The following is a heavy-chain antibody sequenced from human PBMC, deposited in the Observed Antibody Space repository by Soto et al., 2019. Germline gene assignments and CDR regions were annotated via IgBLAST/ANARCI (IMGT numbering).Heavy chain of an antibody. D-gene: IGHD5-12*01. CDR1: GGSINSVNW. J-gene: IGHJ6*01. Sequence: QVQPQESGPGLVKPSDTLSLTCAVSGGSINSVNWWSWVRQSPGKGLEWIGEMHPGGSTNYNPSLQRRVTVSMDKSRNQFFLKISSVTAADTAVYFCARHGHNIYGFDVWGRWTTVTVSS. V-gene: IGHV4-4*02. CDR3: ARHGHNIYGFDV. CDR2: MHPGGST.